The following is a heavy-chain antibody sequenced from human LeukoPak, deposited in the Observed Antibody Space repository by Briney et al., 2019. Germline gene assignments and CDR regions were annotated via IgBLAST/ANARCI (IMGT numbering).Heavy chain of an antibody. Sequence: GGSLRLSCAVSGFSFSSSWMTWVRQAPGKGLEWVSVIYSGGSTHYADSVKGRFTISRDNSKNTLYLQMNSLRAEDTAVYYCARDRLRFGDYYFDYWGQGTLVTVST. CDR2: IYSGGST. J-gene: IGHJ4*02. CDR3: ARDRLRFGDYYFDY. CDR1: GFSFSSSW. V-gene: IGHV3-66*01. D-gene: IGHD4-17*01.